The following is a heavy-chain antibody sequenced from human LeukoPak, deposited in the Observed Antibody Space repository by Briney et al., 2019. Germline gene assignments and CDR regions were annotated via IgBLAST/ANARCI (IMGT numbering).Heavy chain of an antibody. J-gene: IGHJ4*02. D-gene: IGHD3-3*01. CDR1: GFTFSSYS. CDR3: ARDLAYYDFWSGYSPFDY. Sequence: NPGGSLRLSCAASGFTFSSYSMNWVRQAPGKGLERVSSISSSSSYIYYADSVKGRFTISRDNAKNSLYLQMNSLRAEDTAVYYCARDLAYYDFWSGYSPFDYWGQGTLVTVSS. V-gene: IGHV3-21*01. CDR2: ISSSSSYI.